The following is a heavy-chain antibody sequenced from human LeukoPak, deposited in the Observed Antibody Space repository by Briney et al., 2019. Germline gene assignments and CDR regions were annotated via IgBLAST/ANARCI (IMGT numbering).Heavy chain of an antibody. CDR2: ISGSGGST. Sequence: GGSLRLSCAASGFTFSSYAMSWVRQAPGKGLEWVSGISGSGGSTYYADSVKGRFTISRDNSKNTLYLQMSSLRAEDTAVYYCAKDDRYSYGYSVDYWGQGTLVTVPS. CDR1: GFTFSSYA. J-gene: IGHJ4*02. CDR3: AKDDRYSYGYSVDY. D-gene: IGHD5-18*01. V-gene: IGHV3-23*01.